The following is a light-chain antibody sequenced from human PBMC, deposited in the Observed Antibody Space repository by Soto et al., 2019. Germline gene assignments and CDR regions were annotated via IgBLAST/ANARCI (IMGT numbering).Light chain of an antibody. CDR2: KAS. CDR1: ESISIW. CDR3: QQYKSSST. V-gene: IGKV1-5*03. J-gene: IGKJ1*01. Sequence: DIQMTQSPSTLSASVGATVPITGRASESISIWLAWYQQKPGKSPNLLINKASSLQSEVPSRFSGSGSGTEFTLTITSLQPDDFGVYYRQQYKSSSTFGQGTKVDIK.